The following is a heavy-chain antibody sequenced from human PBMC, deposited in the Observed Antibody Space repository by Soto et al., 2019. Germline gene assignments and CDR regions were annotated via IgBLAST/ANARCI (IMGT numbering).Heavy chain of an antibody. J-gene: IGHJ5*02. CDR3: TRDASRDSSARGWFDP. D-gene: IGHD4-4*01. CDR2: ISSNSAYI. Sequence: GGSLRLSCAASGFTFSSYAMSWVRQSPGNGLEWVSTISSNSAYIYYTDALRCRFTISRDNAKNSLHLQMNSLRAEDTAVYYCTRDASRDSSARGWFDPWGPGTLVTVSS. V-gene: IGHV3-21*01. CDR1: GFTFSSYA.